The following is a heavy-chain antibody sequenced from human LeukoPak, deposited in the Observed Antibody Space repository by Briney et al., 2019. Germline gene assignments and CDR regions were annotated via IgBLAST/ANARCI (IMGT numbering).Heavy chain of an antibody. V-gene: IGHV3-23*01. CDR2: ISGGGEYT. CDR3: AKNRGTGTAFYDY. CDR1: GFAFSSYA. J-gene: IGHJ4*02. Sequence: GGSLRLSCAASGFAFSSYAMTWVRQVPGKGLEWVSAISGGGEYTYYTDSVKGRFTLSRDNSKNTLYLQMSSLRAQDTAVYYCAKNRGTGTAFYDYWGQGTLVTVSS. D-gene: IGHD2/OR15-2a*01.